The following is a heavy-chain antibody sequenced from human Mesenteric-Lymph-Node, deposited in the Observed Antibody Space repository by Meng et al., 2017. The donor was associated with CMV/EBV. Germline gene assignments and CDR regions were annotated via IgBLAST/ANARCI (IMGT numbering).Heavy chain of an antibody. Sequence: GGSLRLSCAASGFTFSSYSMNWVRQAPGKGLEWVSSISSSSSYIYYADSVKGRFTISRDNAKNSLYLQMNSLRAEDTAVYYCVREEENYRLGELSLAFQHWGQGTLVTVSS. J-gene: IGHJ1*01. V-gene: IGHV3-21*01. CDR1: GFTFSSYS. CDR2: ISSSSSYI. CDR3: VREEENYRLGELSLAFQH. D-gene: IGHD3-16*02.